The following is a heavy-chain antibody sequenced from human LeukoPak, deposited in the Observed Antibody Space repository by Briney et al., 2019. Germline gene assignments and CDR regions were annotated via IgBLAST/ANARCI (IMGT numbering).Heavy chain of an antibody. D-gene: IGHD5-18*01. J-gene: IGHJ5*02. V-gene: IGHV1-69*05. CDR1: GGTFSSYA. CDR2: IIPIFGTA. CDR3: ARDRGGYSYGYGGFDH. Sequence: SVKVSCKASGGTFSSYAISWVRQAPGQGLEWMGGIIPIFGTANYAQKFQGRVTITTDESTSTAYMELSSLRSEDTAVYYCARDRGGYSYGYGGFDHWGQGTLVTVSS.